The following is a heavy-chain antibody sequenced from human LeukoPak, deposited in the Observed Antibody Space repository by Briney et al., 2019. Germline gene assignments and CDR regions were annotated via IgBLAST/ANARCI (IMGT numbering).Heavy chain of an antibody. J-gene: IGHJ4*02. D-gene: IGHD6-13*01. CDR3: PRESSESSSWYAPYFDY. CDR1: GYTFTSYG. Sequence: ASVKVSCKASGYTFTSYGISWVRQAPGQGLEWMGWISAYNGNTNYAQKLQGRVTMTTDTSTSTAYMELRSLRSDDTAVYYCPRESSESSSWYAPYFDYWGQGTLVTVSS. V-gene: IGHV1-18*01. CDR2: ISAYNGNT.